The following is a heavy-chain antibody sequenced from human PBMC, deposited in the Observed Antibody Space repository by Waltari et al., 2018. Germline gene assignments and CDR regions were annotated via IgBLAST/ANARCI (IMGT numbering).Heavy chain of an antibody. J-gene: IGHJ4*02. V-gene: IGHV1-69*12. Sequence: QVQLVQSGAEVKKPGSSVKVSCKASGGTFSSYAISWVRQAPGQGLEWMGGIIPILGTANYAQKFQGRGTITADESTSTAYMELSSLRSEDTAVYYCASSPPIAAGDFDYWGQGTLVTVSS. CDR1: GGTFSSYA. CDR2: IIPILGTA. CDR3: ASSPPIAAGDFDY. D-gene: IGHD6-6*01.